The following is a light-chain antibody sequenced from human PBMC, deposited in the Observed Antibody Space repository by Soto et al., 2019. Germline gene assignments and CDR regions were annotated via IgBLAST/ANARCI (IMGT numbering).Light chain of an antibody. V-gene: IGLV2-14*03. Sequence: QSALTQPASVSGSPGQSITISCSGTSSDIGAYKYVSWYQHHPGKAPKLIIYDVTNRPSGVSDRFSGSKSGNTASLTISGLQAEDEALYYCTSHARLIPAVFGGGTKLTVL. CDR2: DVT. J-gene: IGLJ2*01. CDR1: SSDIGAYKY. CDR3: TSHARLIPAV.